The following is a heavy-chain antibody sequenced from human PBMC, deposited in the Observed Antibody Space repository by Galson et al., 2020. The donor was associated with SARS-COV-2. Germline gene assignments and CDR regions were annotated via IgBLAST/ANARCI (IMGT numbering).Heavy chain of an antibody. J-gene: IGHJ4*02. Sequence: GSLGTPRSGPGINLSEPHLYLGRQAPRKGPELVARKKNRPKRYTHKKAASVNGRFTISRDDSKNSLYLQMNSLKTEDTAVYYCVRWSDGSADYWGQGTLVTVSS. CDR2: KKNRPKRYTH. CDR1: INLSEPH. CDR3: VRWSDGSADY. D-gene: IGHD2-15*01. V-gene: IGHV3-72*01.